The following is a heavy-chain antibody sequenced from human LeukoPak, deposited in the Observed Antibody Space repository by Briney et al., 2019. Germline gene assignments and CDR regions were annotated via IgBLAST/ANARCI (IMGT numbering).Heavy chain of an antibody. Sequence: SETLSLTCTVSGGSISSSSYYWGWIRQPPGKGLEWIGSIYYSGSTNYNPSLKSRVTISVDTSKNQFSLKLSSVTAADTAVYYCARYGRFRDTASFDYWGQGTLVTVSS. CDR3: ARYGRFRDTASFDY. CDR2: IYYSGST. J-gene: IGHJ4*02. V-gene: IGHV4-39*07. D-gene: IGHD5-18*01. CDR1: GGSISSSSYY.